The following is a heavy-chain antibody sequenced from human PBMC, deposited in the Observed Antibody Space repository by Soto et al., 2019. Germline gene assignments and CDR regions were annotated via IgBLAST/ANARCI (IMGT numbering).Heavy chain of an antibody. CDR3: ARASITIFGVVVTSDFDY. CDR1: GYTFTSYG. Sequence: QVQLVQSGAEVKKPGASVKVSCKASGYTFTSYGISWVRQAPGQGLEWMGWISAYNGNTNYAQKLQGRVTMTTDTSTSTAYMELRSLRSDDTAVYSCARASITIFGVVVTSDFDYWGKGTLVTVSS. D-gene: IGHD3-3*01. V-gene: IGHV1-18*01. J-gene: IGHJ4*02. CDR2: ISAYNGNT.